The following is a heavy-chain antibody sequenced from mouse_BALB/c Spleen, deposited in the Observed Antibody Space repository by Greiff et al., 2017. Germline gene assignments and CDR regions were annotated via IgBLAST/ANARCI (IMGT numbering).Heavy chain of an antibody. Sequence: EVQRVESGGGLVQPGRSLKLSCAASGFDFSRYWMSWVRQAPGKGLEWIGEINPDSSTINYTPSLKDKFIISRDNAKNTLYLQMSKVRSEDTALYYCERLGYYGAMEYWGQGTSVTVSS. CDR3: ERLGYYGAMEY. J-gene: IGHJ4*01. V-gene: IGHV4-1*02. CDR2: INPDSSTI. D-gene: IGHD1-1*01. CDR1: GFDFSRYW.